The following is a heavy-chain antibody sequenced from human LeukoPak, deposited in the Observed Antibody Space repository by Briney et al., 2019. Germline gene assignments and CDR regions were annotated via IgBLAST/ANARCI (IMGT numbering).Heavy chain of an antibody. Sequence: ASVTVSCKASGYTFTRYYMHWVRQAPGQGLEWMGWINPNSGGTNYAQKFQGRVTMTRDTSISTAYMELSRLRSDDTAVYYCARERGHTAMVIGLDRWGQGTLVTVSS. J-gene: IGHJ5*02. CDR2: INPNSGGT. CDR3: ARERGHTAMVIGLDR. V-gene: IGHV1-2*02. CDR1: GYTFTRYY. D-gene: IGHD5-18*01.